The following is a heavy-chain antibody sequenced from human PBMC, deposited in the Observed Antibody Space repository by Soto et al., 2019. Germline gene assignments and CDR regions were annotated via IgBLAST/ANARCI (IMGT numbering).Heavy chain of an antibody. CDR1: GSSISSGGYY. Sequence: ASETLSLTCTVSGSSISSGGYYWSWIRQHPGKGLEWIGYIYYSGSTYYNPSLKSRVTISVDTSKNQFSLKLSSVTAADTAVYYCARVQWLRLESKGYGMDVWGQGTTVTVSS. CDR3: ARVQWLRLESKGYGMDV. J-gene: IGHJ6*02. V-gene: IGHV4-31*03. D-gene: IGHD5-12*01. CDR2: IYYSGST.